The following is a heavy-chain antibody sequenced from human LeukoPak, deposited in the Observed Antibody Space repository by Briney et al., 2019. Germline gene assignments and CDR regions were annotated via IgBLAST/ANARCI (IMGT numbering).Heavy chain of an antibody. Sequence: ASVKVSCKASGYTLTGYYIHWVRQAPGQGLEWMGWINSDTGGTIYAQNFQGRVTMTRDTSTTTAYMELSSLKSDDTAFYYCARDTITVTTPYFDYWGQGTLVTVPS. CDR1: GYTLTGYY. CDR3: ARDTITVTTPYFDY. D-gene: IGHD4-17*01. V-gene: IGHV1-2*02. CDR2: INSDTGGT. J-gene: IGHJ4*02.